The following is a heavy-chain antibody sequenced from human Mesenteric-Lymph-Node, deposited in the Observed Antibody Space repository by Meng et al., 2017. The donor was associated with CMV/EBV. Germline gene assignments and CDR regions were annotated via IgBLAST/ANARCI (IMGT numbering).Heavy chain of an antibody. Sequence: GGSLRLSCAASGFTFSNAWMSWVRQAPGKGLEWVSVIYSDGSSTYYADSVKGRFTISRHNSKNTLYLQMNFLRAEDTAVYYCAKNTGLNYDFWSGLRFQHWGPGTLVTVSS. CDR1: GFTFSNAW. J-gene: IGHJ1*01. D-gene: IGHD3-3*01. CDR2: IYSDGSST. CDR3: AKNTGLNYDFWSGLRFQH. V-gene: IGHV3-23*03.